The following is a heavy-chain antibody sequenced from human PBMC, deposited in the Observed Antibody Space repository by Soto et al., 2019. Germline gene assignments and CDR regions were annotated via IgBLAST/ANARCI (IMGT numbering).Heavy chain of an antibody. CDR2: ISGSGGST. CDR1: GFTFSSYA. V-gene: IGHV3-23*01. D-gene: IGHD2-21*01. CDR3: ANDHEHGRYDY. J-gene: IGHJ4*02. Sequence: GGSLRLSCAASGFTFSSYAMSWFRQAPGKGLEWVSAISGSGGSTYYADSVKGRFTISRDNSKNTLYLQMNSLRAEDTAVYYCANDHEHGRYDYSGQRTPVPVSS.